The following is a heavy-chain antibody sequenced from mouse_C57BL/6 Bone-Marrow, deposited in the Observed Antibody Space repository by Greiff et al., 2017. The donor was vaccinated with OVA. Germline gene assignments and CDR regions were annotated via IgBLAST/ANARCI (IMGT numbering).Heavy chain of an antibody. CDR3: ARDGSSADYFDY. CDR1: GFTFSDYG. V-gene: IGHV5-17*01. CDR2: ISSGSSTI. D-gene: IGHD1-1*01. J-gene: IGHJ2*01. Sequence: EVKLQESGGGLVKPGGSLKLSCAASGFTFSDYGMHWVRQAPEKGLEWVAYISSGSSTIYYADTVKGRFTISRDNAKNTLFLQMTSLRSEDTAMDYWARDGSSADYFDYGGQGTTLTVSA.